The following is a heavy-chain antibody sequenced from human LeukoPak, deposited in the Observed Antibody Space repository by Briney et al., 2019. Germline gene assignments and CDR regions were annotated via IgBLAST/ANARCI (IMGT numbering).Heavy chain of an antibody. CDR2: INHSGST. CDR3: ASSQIAGSYYYFDY. CDR1: GGSFSGYY. D-gene: IGHD3-10*01. J-gene: IGHJ4*02. V-gene: IGHV4-34*01. Sequence: PSETLSLTCAVYGGSFSGYYWSWIRQPPGKGLEWIGEINHSGSTNYNPSLKSRVTISVDTSKNQFSLKLSSVTAADMAVYYYASSQIAGSYYYFDYWGQGTLVTVSS.